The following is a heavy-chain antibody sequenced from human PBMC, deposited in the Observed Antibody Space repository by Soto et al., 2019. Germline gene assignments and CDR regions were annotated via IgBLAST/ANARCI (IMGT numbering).Heavy chain of an antibody. CDR3: VSVEGTPTVTGDYYSYAADA. V-gene: IGHV4-59*12. D-gene: IGHD4-17*01. CDR2: IFDGGSA. J-gene: IGHJ6*02. CDR1: GGTITYYY. Sequence: SETLSLTCTVSGGTITYYYWSWSRQAPGKGLEWIGYIFDGGSANYNPSLKSRVSFSLDKSQNQLSLKLTSVTGADTAIYYCVSVEGTPTVTGDYYSYAADAWGQGTAVTVSS.